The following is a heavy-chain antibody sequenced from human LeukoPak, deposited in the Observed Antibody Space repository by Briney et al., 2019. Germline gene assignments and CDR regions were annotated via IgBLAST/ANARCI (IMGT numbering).Heavy chain of an antibody. V-gene: IGHV3-30*18. J-gene: IGHJ6*02. CDR2: ISYDGSNK. Sequence: PGGSLRLSCAASGFTFSSYGMHWVRQAPGKGLEWVAVISYDGSNKYYADSVKGRFTISRDNSKNTLYLQMNSLRAEDTAVYYCAKDLSGSYLFYYYYGMDVWGQGTTVTVSS. CDR3: AKDLSGSYLFYYYYGMDV. CDR1: GFTFSSYG. D-gene: IGHD1-26*01.